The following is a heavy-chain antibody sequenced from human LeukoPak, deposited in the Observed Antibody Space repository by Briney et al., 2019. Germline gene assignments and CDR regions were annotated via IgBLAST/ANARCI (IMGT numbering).Heavy chain of an antibody. CDR3: ARGPGYCSSTSCYDFFLGLFDP. CDR1: GGSFSGYY. Sequence: SETLCLTCAVYGGSFSGYYWSRIRQPPGKGLEWIGEINHSGSTNYNPSLKSRVTISVDTSKNQFSLKLSSVTAADTAVYYCARGPGYCSSTSCYDFFLGLFDPWGQGTLVTVSS. D-gene: IGHD2-2*01. J-gene: IGHJ5*02. CDR2: INHSGST. V-gene: IGHV4-34*01.